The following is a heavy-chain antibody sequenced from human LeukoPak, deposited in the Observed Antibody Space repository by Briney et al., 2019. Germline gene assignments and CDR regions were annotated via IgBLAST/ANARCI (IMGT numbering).Heavy chain of an antibody. D-gene: IGHD1-26*01. J-gene: IGHJ6*03. CDR1: GGTFSNYV. CDR3: ARDEKTSGSYEPYYMDV. Sequence: SVKVSCKASGGTFSNYVVSWVREAPGQGLEWMGGIIPFLGTPNYSQKFQGRVTITADESMTTAYMELSSLRPEDTAVYYCARDEKTSGSYEPYYMDVWGKGTTVTVSS. V-gene: IGHV1-69*13. CDR2: IIPFLGTP.